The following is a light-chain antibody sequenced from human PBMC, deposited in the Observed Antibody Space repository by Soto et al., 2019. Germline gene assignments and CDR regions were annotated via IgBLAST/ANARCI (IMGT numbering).Light chain of an antibody. CDR3: SSYTTSSTLYV. CDR2: DVS. J-gene: IGLJ1*01. Sequence: QSVLTQPASVSGSPGQSITISCTGTSSDVGGYNYVSWYQQHPGKAPKLMIYDVSNRPSGVSNRFSGSKSGNTASLTISGLQADDQADYYCSSYTTSSTLYVFGTGTEVTV. V-gene: IGLV2-14*01. CDR1: SSDVGGYNY.